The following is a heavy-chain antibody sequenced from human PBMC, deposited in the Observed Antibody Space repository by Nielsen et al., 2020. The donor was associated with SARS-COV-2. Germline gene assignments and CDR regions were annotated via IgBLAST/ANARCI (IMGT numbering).Heavy chain of an antibody. CDR2: IDPSDSYT. V-gene: IGHV5-10-1*04. D-gene: IGHD3-16*02. CDR3: ARARGFSYGFPFDY. J-gene: IGHJ4*02. Sequence: VRQMPGKGLEWMGRIDPSDSYTNYSPSFEGQVTISVDNVITTAYLQWNSLQASDTAIYYCARARGFSYGFPFDYWGQGALVTVSS.